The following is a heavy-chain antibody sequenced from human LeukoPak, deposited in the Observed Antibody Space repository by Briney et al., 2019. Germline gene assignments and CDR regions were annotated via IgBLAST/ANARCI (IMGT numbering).Heavy chain of an antibody. CDR3: TTDLGDFWSGWS. V-gene: IGHV3-15*01. Sequence: GGSLRLSCAASGFTFSNAWMSWVRQAPGKGLEWVGRIKSKTDGGTTDYAAPVKGRFTISRDDSKNTLYLQMNSLKTEDTAVYYCTTDLGDFWSGWSWGQGTLGTVSS. D-gene: IGHD3-3*01. CDR1: GFTFSNAW. CDR2: IKSKTDGGTT. J-gene: IGHJ4*02.